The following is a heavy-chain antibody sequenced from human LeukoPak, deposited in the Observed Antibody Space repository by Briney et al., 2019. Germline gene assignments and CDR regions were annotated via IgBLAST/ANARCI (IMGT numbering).Heavy chain of an antibody. D-gene: IGHD4-17*01. CDR1: GFTFSSYE. CDR3: ARGGGGSGTVTTWPNAFDI. Sequence: GGSLRLSCAASGFTFSSYEMNWVRQAPGKGLEWVSYISSSGSTIYYADSVKGRFTISRDNAKNSLYLQMNSLRAEDTAVYYCARGGGGSGTVTTWPNAFDIWGQGTMVTVSS. V-gene: IGHV3-48*03. CDR2: ISSSGSTI. J-gene: IGHJ3*02.